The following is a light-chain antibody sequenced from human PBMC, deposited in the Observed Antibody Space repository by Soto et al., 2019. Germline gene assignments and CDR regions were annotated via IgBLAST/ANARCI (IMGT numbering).Light chain of an antibody. V-gene: IGLV1-47*01. J-gene: IGLJ2*01. CDR1: SSNIGSNF. CDR3: AAWDDSLSGVI. CDR2: RNN. Sequence: QSVLTQPPSASGTPGQRVTISCSVSSSNIGSNFIYWYQQLPGTAPKLLIDRNNQRPSGVPDRFSGSKSGTSSSLAISGLRSEDEGDYHCAAWDDSLSGVIFGGGTKLTVL.